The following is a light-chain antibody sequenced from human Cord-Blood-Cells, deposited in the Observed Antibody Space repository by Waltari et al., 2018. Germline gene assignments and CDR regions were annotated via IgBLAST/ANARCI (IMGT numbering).Light chain of an antibody. CDR3: SSYTNSSTYV. J-gene: IGLJ1*01. CDR1: SSDVGGYNY. V-gene: IGLV2-14*03. Sequence: QSALTQPASVSGSPGQSITISCTGTSSDVGGYNYVSWYQQHPGKAPKLMSYDVSNRPAGVSSRVSGPNCGNTASLTISGLQGEDEADYYCSSYTNSSTYVFGTGTKVTVL. CDR2: DVS.